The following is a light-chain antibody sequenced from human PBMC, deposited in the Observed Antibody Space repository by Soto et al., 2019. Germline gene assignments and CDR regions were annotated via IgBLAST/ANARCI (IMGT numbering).Light chain of an antibody. Sequence: EIVLTQSPGTLSLSPGERATLSCSASQSVSSSYLAWYQQKPGQAPRLLIYGASSRATGVPDRFSGSGSGTDFTLNISRLEPEDFAVYYCQQYGSSRFTFGPGTKVDIK. CDR2: GAS. CDR3: QQYGSSRFT. V-gene: IGKV3-20*01. CDR1: QSVSSSY. J-gene: IGKJ3*01.